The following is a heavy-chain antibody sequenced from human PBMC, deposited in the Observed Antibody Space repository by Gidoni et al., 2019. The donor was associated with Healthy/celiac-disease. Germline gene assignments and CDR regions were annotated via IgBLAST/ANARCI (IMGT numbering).Heavy chain of an antibody. CDR1: GYTFTGYY. V-gene: IGHV1-2*02. D-gene: IGHD3-22*01. CDR3: ARGRYYYDSSGYYFDY. J-gene: IGHJ4*02. Sequence: QVQLVQSGAEVKKPGASVKVSCKASGYTFTGYYMPWVRQAPGQGLEWMGWINPNSGGTNYAQKFQGRVTMTRDTSISTAYMELSRLRSDDTAVYYCARGRYYYDSSGYYFDYWGQGTLVTVSS. CDR2: INPNSGGT.